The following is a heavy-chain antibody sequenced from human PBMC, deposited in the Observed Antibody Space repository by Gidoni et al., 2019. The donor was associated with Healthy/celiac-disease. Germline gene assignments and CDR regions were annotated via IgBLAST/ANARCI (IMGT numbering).Heavy chain of an antibody. Sequence: EVQLVESGGGLVKPGGSLRLSCAASGFTFSSYSMNWVRQAPGKGLEWVSSISSSSSYIYYADSVKGRFTISRDNAKNSLYLQMNSLRAEDTAVYYCARSKPPYVPSSSIDYWGQGTLVTVSS. CDR1: GFTFSSYS. J-gene: IGHJ4*02. D-gene: IGHD6-6*01. V-gene: IGHV3-21*01. CDR2: ISSSSSYI. CDR3: ARSKPPYVPSSSIDY.